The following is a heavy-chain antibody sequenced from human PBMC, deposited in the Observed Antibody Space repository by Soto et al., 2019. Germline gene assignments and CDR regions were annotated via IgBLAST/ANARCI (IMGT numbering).Heavy chain of an antibody. J-gene: IGHJ4*02. Sequence: EMQLVESGGALVKPGGSLRLSCAASGFGFSYAWMNWVRQAPGKGLEWVGRIKSKTDGETINYAAAVKGRFTISRDDSKNTLYLQMNSLRTEDTAVYHCLTLGDGYWGQGTLVTVSS. CDR1: GFGFSYAW. CDR2: IKSKTDGETI. D-gene: IGHD3-10*01. V-gene: IGHV3-15*07. CDR3: LTLGDGY.